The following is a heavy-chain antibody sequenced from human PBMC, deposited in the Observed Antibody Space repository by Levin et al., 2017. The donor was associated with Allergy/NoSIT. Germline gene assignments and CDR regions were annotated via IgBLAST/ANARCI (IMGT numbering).Heavy chain of an antibody. CDR1: GGSISGSY. CDR3: ARHLGSYIGDYYYYYGVDV. D-gene: IGHD3-10*01. J-gene: IGHJ6*02. Sequence: SQTLSLTCTVSGGSISGSYWSWIRQPPGKGLEWLGYIYYSGSTNYNPSLKSRVTISVDTSKNQFSLKLSSVTAADTAVYYCARHLGSYIGDYYYYYGVDVWGQGTTVTVSS. V-gene: IGHV4-59*08. CDR2: IYYSGST.